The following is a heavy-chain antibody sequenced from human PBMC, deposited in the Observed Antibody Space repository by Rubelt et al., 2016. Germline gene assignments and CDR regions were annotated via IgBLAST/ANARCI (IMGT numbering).Heavy chain of an antibody. CDR2: IKQDGSEK. V-gene: IGHV3-7*03. CDR3: ARSATQSKLVLLDI. Sequence: EVQLVESGGGLVQPGRSLRLSCAASGFTFDDYAMHWVRQAPGKGLEWVANIKQDGSEKSYVDSVKGRFTISRHSSENTVYLQINDLRPEDTAIYYCARSATQSKLVLLDIWGQGTVVTVSS. J-gene: IGHJ3*02. CDR1: GFTFDDYA. D-gene: IGHD2-8*02.